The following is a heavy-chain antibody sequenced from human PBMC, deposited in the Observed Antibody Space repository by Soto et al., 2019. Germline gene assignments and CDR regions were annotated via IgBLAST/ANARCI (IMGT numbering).Heavy chain of an antibody. V-gene: IGHV1-69*17. D-gene: IGHD3-16*01. CDR1: GDTFNSYV. CDR3: ARASLGAKGADH. J-gene: IGHJ5*02. CDR2: IIPIIGVT. Sequence: QVQLVQSGAEVKRPGSSVKVSCESSGDTFNSYVISWVRQAPGQGLEWMGGIIPIIGVTHYAQKFQGRVTISALSSTGTAYMELTNLGVEDTALYYCARASLGAKGADHWGQGTLVTVSS.